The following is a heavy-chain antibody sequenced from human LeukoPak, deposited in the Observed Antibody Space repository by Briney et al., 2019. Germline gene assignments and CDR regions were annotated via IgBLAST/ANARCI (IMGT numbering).Heavy chain of an antibody. J-gene: IGHJ4*02. V-gene: IGHV1-46*01. D-gene: IGHD3-22*01. CDR3: ARTYYYDSSGYRFDY. CDR1: GYTFSSYY. Sequence: ASVKVSCKASGYTFSSYYMHWVRQAPGQGLDGMGIIDPSGGSTSYAQKFQGRVTMTRDTSTSTVYMELSSLRSEDTAVYYCARTYYYDSSGYRFDYGGQGTLVTVSS. CDR2: IDPSGGST.